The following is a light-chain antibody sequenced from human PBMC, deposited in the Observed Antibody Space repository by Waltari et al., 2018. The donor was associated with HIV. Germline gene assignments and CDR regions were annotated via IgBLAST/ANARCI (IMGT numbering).Light chain of an antibody. CDR1: SSDVGAYNL. Sequence: QSALTQPPSASGSPGQSVTISCTGTSSDVGAYNLVSWYQQRPGEAPKLMIYEVTKRPSGVPARSSGSKSGNTASLTVSGLQAEDEADYYCSSYAGSATLAFGGGTKLTVL. V-gene: IGLV2-8*01. J-gene: IGLJ2*01. CDR3: SSYAGSATLA. CDR2: EVT.